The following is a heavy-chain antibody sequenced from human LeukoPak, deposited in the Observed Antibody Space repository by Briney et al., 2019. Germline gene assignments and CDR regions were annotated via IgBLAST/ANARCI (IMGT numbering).Heavy chain of an antibody. CDR3: ARGPQGRNGGHWGGYCGS. D-gene: IGHD4-23*01. J-gene: IGHJ4*02. CDR2: ISHDGSDK. Sequence: AGGSLRLSCAASGFTFSSYPMHWVRQAPGKGLEWVAVISHDGSDKYYADSVKGRFTISRDSSENTLYLQMNSLRPEDTAVYSCARGPQGRNGGHWGGYCGSWGQGTLVTVSS. V-gene: IGHV3-30*01. CDR1: GFTFSSYP.